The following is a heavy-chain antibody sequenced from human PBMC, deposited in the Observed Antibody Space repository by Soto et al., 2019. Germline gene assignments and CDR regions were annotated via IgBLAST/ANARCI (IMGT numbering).Heavy chain of an antibody. Sequence: QITLKESGPTLVKPTQTLTLTCTFSGFSLSSIGVGVGWIRQPPGKALEWLGILYWDDDKHYSPSLKSSISIAKDTPKDQVVLTLTNMDPVDTATYYCAHTIVVVPTAHDAFDVWGQGTMVTVSS. D-gene: IGHD2-2*01. CDR3: AHTIVVVPTAHDAFDV. J-gene: IGHJ3*01. V-gene: IGHV2-5*02. CDR1: GFSLSSIGVG. CDR2: LYWDDDK.